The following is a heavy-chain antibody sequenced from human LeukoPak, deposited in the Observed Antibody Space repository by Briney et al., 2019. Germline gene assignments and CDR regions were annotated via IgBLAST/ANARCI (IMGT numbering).Heavy chain of an antibody. V-gene: IGHV3-66*01. J-gene: IGHJ4*02. D-gene: IGHD2-15*01. CDR1: GFTVSSNY. Sequence: GGSLRLSCEASGFTVSSNYMSWVRQAPGKGLEWVSVIYSGGSTYYADSVKGRFTISRDNSKNTLYLQMNSLRAEDTAVYYCARAGCSGGSCYIYYFDYWGQGTLVTVSS. CDR3: ARAGCSGGSCYIYYFDY. CDR2: IYSGGST.